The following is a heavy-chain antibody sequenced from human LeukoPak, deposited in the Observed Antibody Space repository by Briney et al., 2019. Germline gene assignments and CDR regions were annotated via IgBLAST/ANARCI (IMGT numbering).Heavy chain of an antibody. J-gene: IGHJ4*02. Sequence: ASVKVSCKASGYTFTSYAMHWVRQAPGQRLEWMGWINAGNGNTKYSQEFQGRVTITRDTSASTAYMELSSLRSEDMAVYYCARDQEWPGGFDYWGQGTLVTVSS. CDR3: ARDQEWPGGFDY. CDR1: GYTFTSYA. V-gene: IGHV1-3*03. CDR2: INAGNGNT. D-gene: IGHD3-3*01.